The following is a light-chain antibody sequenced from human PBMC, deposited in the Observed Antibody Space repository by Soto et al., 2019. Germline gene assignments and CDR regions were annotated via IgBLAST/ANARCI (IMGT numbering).Light chain of an antibody. V-gene: IGLV2-11*01. J-gene: IGLJ1*01. CDR2: DVS. CDR1: SSDVGGYNY. Sequence: QSVLTQPRSVSGSPGQSVTISCTGTSSDVGGYNYVSWYQQHPGKAPKVRIYDVSGRPSGVADRFSGTKSGNTASLTISGLQAEDEADYYCCSYAGSPRYVFGTGTKLTVL. CDR3: CSYAGSPRYV.